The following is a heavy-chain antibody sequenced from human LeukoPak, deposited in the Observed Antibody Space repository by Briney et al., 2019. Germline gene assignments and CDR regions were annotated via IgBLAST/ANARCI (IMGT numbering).Heavy chain of an antibody. Sequence: GGSLRFSCAASGFTFSYYWMYWVRQAPGKGPVWVSRINSDGRSMGYADSVKGRFTISRDNAYNTLYLQMNSLRAEDTALYYCASGGRVGDIFDIWGQGTMVRVSS. D-gene: IGHD2-15*01. CDR2: INSDGRSM. CDR1: GFTFSYYW. J-gene: IGHJ3*02. CDR3: ASGGRVGDIFDI. V-gene: IGHV3-74*01.